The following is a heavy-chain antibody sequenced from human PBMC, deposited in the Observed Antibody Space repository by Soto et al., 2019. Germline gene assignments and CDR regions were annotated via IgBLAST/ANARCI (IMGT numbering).Heavy chain of an antibody. CDR1: GFTFSSYS. J-gene: IGHJ5*02. Sequence: GSLRLSCAASGFTFSSYSMNWVRQAPGKGLEWVSSISSSSSYIYYADSVKGRFTISRDNAKNSLYLQMNSLRAEDTAVYYCERAFGVVQAPSWFDPWGQGTLVTVSS. CDR3: ERAFGVVQAPSWFDP. CDR2: ISSSSSYI. D-gene: IGHD3-16*01. V-gene: IGHV3-21*01.